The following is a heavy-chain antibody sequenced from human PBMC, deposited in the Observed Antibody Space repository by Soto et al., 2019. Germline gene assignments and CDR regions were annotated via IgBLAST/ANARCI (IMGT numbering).Heavy chain of an antibody. CDR3: ARDSSPYYDFWSGPSRSYYYYGMDV. Sequence: QTGGSLRLSCAASGFTFSSYGMHWVRQAPGKGLEWVAVIWYDGSNKYYADSVKGRFTISRDNSKNTLYLQMNSLRAEDTAVYYCARDSSPYYDFWSGPSRSYYYYGMDVWGQGTTVTVSS. D-gene: IGHD3-3*01. CDR2: IWYDGSNK. CDR1: GFTFSSYG. J-gene: IGHJ6*02. V-gene: IGHV3-33*01.